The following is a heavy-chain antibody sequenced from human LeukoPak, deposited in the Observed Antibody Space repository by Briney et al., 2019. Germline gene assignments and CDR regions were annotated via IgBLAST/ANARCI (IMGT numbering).Heavy chain of an antibody. CDR2: IYIGGST. D-gene: IGHD3-9*01. Sequence: GGSLRLSCAASAFTVSSNYMSWVRQAPGKGLEWVSLIYIGGSTYYADSVKDRFTISRDNSKNTLYLQMNSLRAEDTAVYYCARRLDWGRAFDIWGQGTMVTVSS. V-gene: IGHV3-66*04. CDR3: ARRLDWGRAFDI. J-gene: IGHJ3*02. CDR1: AFTVSSNY.